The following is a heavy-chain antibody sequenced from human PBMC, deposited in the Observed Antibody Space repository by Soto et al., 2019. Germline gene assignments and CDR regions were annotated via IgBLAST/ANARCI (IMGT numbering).Heavy chain of an antibody. CDR3: ARPGRVAQSGAFSFDY. D-gene: IGHD1-26*01. CDR1: GFTFSDYY. J-gene: IGHJ4*02. CDR2: ISSSGSTI. Sequence: QVQLVESGAGLVKPGGSLRLSCAASGFTFSDYYMSWLRQAPGKGLEWVSYISSSGSTIYYADSVKGRFTISRDNDKNSLYLQMSSLGAEDTAVYYCARPGRVAQSGAFSFDYWGQGTLVTVSS. V-gene: IGHV3-11*01.